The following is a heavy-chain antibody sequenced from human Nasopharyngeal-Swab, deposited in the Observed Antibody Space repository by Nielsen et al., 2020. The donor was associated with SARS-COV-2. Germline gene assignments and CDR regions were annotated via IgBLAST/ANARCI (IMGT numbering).Heavy chain of an antibody. CDR2: ISSSSSYI. Sequence: GESLKISCAASGFTFSSYSMNWVRQAPGKGLEWVSSISSSSSYIYYADSVKGRFTISRDNAKNSLYLQMNSLRAEDTAAYYCATSGSYTGFYFDYWGQGTLVTVSS. J-gene: IGHJ4*02. D-gene: IGHD1-26*01. CDR3: ATSGSYTGFYFDY. V-gene: IGHV3-21*04. CDR1: GFTFSSYS.